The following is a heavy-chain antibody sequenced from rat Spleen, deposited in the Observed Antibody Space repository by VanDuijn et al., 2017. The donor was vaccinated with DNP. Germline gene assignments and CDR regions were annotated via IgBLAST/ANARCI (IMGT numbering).Heavy chain of an antibody. J-gene: IGHJ2*01. CDR2: ISNAGDHT. CDR3: AGRPPPTRGPFDY. Sequence: EVQLVESGGGLVQPGRSLKLSCAVSGITFSDHNMAWVRQAPGKGLEWVASISNAGDHTYYSDSVKGRFSLSRDNAKSTLYLQLNSLRSEDTATYYCAGRPPPTRGPFDYWGQGVMVTVSS. V-gene: IGHV5-25*01. D-gene: IGHD1-4*01. CDR1: GITFSDHN.